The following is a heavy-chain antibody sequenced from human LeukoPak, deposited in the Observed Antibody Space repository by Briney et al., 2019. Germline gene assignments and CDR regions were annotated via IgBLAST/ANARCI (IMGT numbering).Heavy chain of an antibody. J-gene: IGHJ4*02. Sequence: PGGSLRLSCAASGFTFSSYAMTWVRQAPGKGLERVSVIRGRGDRTYYADSVKGRFTISRDNSKNTLYLQMNSLRAEDTAVYYCANRPGNHDILTQYYFDFWGQGTLVTVSS. V-gene: IGHV3-23*01. CDR3: ANRPGNHDILTQYYFDF. CDR1: GFTFSSYA. D-gene: IGHD3-9*01. CDR2: IRGRGDRT.